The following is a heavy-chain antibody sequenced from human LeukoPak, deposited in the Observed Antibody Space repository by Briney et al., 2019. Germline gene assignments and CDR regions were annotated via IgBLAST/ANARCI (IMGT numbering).Heavy chain of an antibody. CDR2: IRYDGSNK. V-gene: IGHV3-30*02. Sequence: GGSLRLSCAASGFTFSSYGMHWVRQAPGKGLEWVAFIRYDGSNKYYADSVKGRFTISRDNSKNTLYLQMNSLRAEDTAVYYCAKDGVTTGSRAYYYYYYMDVWGKGTTVTVSS. D-gene: IGHD4-11*01. J-gene: IGHJ6*03. CDR1: GFTFSSYG. CDR3: AKDGVTTGSRAYYYYYYMDV.